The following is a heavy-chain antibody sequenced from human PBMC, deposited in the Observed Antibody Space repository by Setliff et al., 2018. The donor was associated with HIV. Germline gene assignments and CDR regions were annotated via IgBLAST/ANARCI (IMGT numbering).Heavy chain of an antibody. CDR3: ARGAPGNTESAPGY. V-gene: IGHV1-18*01. J-gene: IGHJ4*02. D-gene: IGHD1-7*01. CDR1: GYTFSSDG. Sequence: AASVKVSCKASGYTFSSDGISWVRQAPGQGLEWMGWSNAYNGNTNYIEKLQGRVTMTTDTSTSTAYMELRSLRSDDTAVYYCARGAPGNTESAPGYWGQGTLVTVSS. CDR2: SNAYNGNT.